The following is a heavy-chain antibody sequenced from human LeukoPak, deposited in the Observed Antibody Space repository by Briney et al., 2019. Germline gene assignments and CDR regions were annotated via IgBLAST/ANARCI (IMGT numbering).Heavy chain of an antibody. CDR3: ARDRYCTNGVCPDY. J-gene: IGHJ4*02. V-gene: IGHV1-18*01. CDR1: NYSFTNFG. Sequence: RASVKVSCKASNYSFTNFGISWVRQAPGQGLEWMGWISTYNGNTNYAQKLQGRVTMTTDTSTSTAYMELRSLRSDDTAVYYCARDRYCTNGVCPDYWGQGTLVTVSS. D-gene: IGHD2-8*01. CDR2: ISTYNGNT.